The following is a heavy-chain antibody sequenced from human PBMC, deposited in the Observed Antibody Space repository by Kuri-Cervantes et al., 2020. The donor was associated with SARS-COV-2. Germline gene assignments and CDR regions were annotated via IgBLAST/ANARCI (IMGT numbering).Heavy chain of an antibody. Sequence: GESLKISCAASGFTFSSYRVSWIRQAPGKGLEWVSYISSSSSYTNYADSVKGRFTISRDNAKNSLYLQMNSLRAEDTAVYYCARQAVAGTGDWFDPWGQGTLVTVSS. CDR1: GFTFSSYR. CDR2: ISSSSSYT. J-gene: IGHJ5*02. CDR3: ARQAVAGTGDWFDP. D-gene: IGHD6-19*01. V-gene: IGHV3-21*05.